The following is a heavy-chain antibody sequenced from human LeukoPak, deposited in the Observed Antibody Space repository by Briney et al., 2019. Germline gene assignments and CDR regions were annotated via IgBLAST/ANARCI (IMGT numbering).Heavy chain of an antibody. CDR1: GESLSNYY. CDR2: INHYGST. V-gene: IGHV4-34*01. Sequence: PSETLSLTCAVYGESLSNYYWSWIRQPPGKGLEWIGEINHYGSTNYNPSLKSRITISVDTSKNQFSLKLSSVTAADTAVYYCAKGYCRGNSCYDDRGAFDYWGQGTQVTVSS. J-gene: IGHJ4*02. D-gene: IGHD2-2*01. CDR3: AKGYCRGNSCYDDRGAFDY.